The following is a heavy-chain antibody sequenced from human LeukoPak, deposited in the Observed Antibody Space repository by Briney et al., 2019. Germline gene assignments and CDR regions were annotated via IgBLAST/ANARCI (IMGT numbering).Heavy chain of an antibody. CDR1: GFTFSNAW. J-gene: IGHJ4*02. V-gene: IGHV3-15*01. CDR3: TTGISGWLETLDY. CDR2: IKRKTDGGTT. Sequence: GGSLRLSCAASGFTFSNAWMSWVRQAPGKGLERVGRIKRKTDGGTTDYAAPVKGRFTIPRDDSKNTLYLQMNSLKTEDTAVYYCTTGISGWLETLDYWGQGTLVTVSS. D-gene: IGHD6-19*01.